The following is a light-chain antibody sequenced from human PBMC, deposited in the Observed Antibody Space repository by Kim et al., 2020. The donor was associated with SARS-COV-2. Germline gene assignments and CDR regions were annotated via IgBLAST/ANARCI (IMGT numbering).Light chain of an antibody. CDR2: QDN. V-gene: IGLV3-1*01. Sequence: SYELTQPPSVSVSPGQTASITCSGDKLSDRYASWYQQRPGQSPVVVIYQDNKRPAGTPERFSGSNSGNIATLTISGAQSTDEADYYCQAWDSSTSNVFGTGTKVTVL. CDR1: KLSDRY. CDR3: QAWDSSTSNV. J-gene: IGLJ1*01.